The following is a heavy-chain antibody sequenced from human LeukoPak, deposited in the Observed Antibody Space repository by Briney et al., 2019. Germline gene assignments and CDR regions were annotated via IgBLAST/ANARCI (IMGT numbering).Heavy chain of an antibody. CDR1: GASISSYY. CDR2: IFYSGST. V-gene: IGHV4-59*01. J-gene: IGHJ5*02. CDR3: ARALRRGSCSSTSCYIDWFDP. Sequence: PSETLSLTCTVSGASISSYYWSWIRQPPGKGLEWIGNIFYSGSTNYNPSLKSRVTISVDTSKNQFSLKLSSVTAADTAVYYCARALRRGSCSSTSCYIDWFDPWGQGTLVTVSS. D-gene: IGHD2-2*02.